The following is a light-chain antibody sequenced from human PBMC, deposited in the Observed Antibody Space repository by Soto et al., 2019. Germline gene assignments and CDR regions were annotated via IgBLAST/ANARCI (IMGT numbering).Light chain of an antibody. V-gene: IGKV1-27*01. CDR2: AAS. CDR1: QGISNY. J-gene: IGKJ3*01. CDR3: QKYNSAPPFT. Sequence: DIQMTQSPSSLSASVGDRVTITCRASQGISNYLAWYQQKPGKVPKLLIYAASTLTSGVPSRFSSTGSGTDFTLTISSLQPEDVAAYYYQKYNSAPPFTFGPGIKVDIK.